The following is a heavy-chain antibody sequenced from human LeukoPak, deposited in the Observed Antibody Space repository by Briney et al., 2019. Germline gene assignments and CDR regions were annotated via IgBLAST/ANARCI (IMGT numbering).Heavy chain of an antibody. Sequence: PGRSLRLSCAASGSTFSSYAMHWVRQAPGKGLEWVAVISYDGSNKYYADSVKGRFTISRDNSKNTLYLQMNSLRAEDTAVYYCARAGRGYRNYYYYGMDVWGQGTTVTVSS. CDR3: ARAGRGYRNYYYYGMDV. CDR2: ISYDGSNK. J-gene: IGHJ6*02. CDR1: GSTFSSYA. V-gene: IGHV3-30-3*01. D-gene: IGHD5-18*01.